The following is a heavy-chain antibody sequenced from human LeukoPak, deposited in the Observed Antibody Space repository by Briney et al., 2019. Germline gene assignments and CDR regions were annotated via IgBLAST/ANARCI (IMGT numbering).Heavy chain of an antibody. J-gene: IGHJ4*02. V-gene: IGHV3-48*04. CDR1: GFTFSSYS. CDR3: AKDMWRFGELDYDY. D-gene: IGHD3-10*01. CDR2: ISSSSTI. Sequence: PGGSLRLSCAASGFTFSSYSMNWVRQAPGKGLEWVSYISSSSTIHYADSVKGRFTISRDNSKNSLYLQMNSLRTEDTALYYCAKDMWRFGELDYDYWGQGTLVTVSS.